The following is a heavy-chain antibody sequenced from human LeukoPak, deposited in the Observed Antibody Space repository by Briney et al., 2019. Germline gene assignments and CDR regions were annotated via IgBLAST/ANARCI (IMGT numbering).Heavy chain of an antibody. CDR1: GFTFDDYA. CDR2: ISWNSGSI. J-gene: IGHJ6*02. D-gene: IGHD3-10*01. CDR3: AKDCAPYYYGSGSYLSYYGMDV. V-gene: IGHV3-9*01. Sequence: GGSLRLSCAASGFTFDDYAMHWVRQAPGKGLEWVSGISWNSGSIGYADSVKGRFTISRDNAKNSLYLQMNSLRAEDTALYYCAKDCAPYYYGSGSYLSYYGMDVWGQGTTVTVSS.